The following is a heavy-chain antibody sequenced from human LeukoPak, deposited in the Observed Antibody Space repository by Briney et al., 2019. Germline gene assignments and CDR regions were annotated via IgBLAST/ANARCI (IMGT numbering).Heavy chain of an antibody. CDR3: ARDCPCSSSGLTSDY. J-gene: IGHJ4*02. Sequence: GASVKVSCKASGYALTSYSISWVRQAPGQRLEWMGWISAYNGNTNYAQKLQGRVTTTTDTSTSTAYLKRRSLRSDDTAVYYCARDCPCSSSGLTSDYWGQGTLVTVSS. D-gene: IGHD6-6*01. CDR1: GYALTSYS. V-gene: IGHV1-18*01. CDR2: ISAYNGNT.